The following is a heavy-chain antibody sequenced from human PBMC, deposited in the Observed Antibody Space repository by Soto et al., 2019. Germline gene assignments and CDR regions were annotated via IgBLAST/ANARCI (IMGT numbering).Heavy chain of an antibody. CDR2: ISGSGGST. CDR3: AKAFYPYYYDPSGSDY. CDR1: GFTFSSYA. D-gene: IGHD3-22*01. Sequence: GGSLRFSCAASGFTFSSYAMSWVRQAPGKGLEWVSAISGSGGSTYYADSVKGRFTISRDNSKNTLYLQMNSLRAEDTAVYYCAKAFYPYYYDPSGSDYWGQGTLVTVSS. V-gene: IGHV3-23*01. J-gene: IGHJ4*02.